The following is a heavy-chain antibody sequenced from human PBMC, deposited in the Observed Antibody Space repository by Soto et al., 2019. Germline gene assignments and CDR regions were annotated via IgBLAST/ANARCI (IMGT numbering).Heavy chain of an antibody. V-gene: IGHV1-18*01. Sequence: QVQLVQSGAEVKKPGASVKVSCKASGYTFTSFGISWVRQVPGHGLEWMGWSSTYSDHTNYAQNLQGRVTMTTDSSTNTAHMERRSMTSDDTAVYYCAREYSSSEFDYWGQGTLVTVSS. CDR3: AREYSSSEFDY. D-gene: IGHD3-22*01. J-gene: IGHJ4*02. CDR2: SSTYSDHT. CDR1: GYTFTSFG.